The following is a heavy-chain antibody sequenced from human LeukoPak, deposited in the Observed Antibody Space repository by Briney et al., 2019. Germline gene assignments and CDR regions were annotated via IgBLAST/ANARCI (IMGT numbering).Heavy chain of an antibody. Sequence: SETLSLTCTVSRDSISSYYWSWVRQPAGKGLDWIGRIYSSGTTIYNPSLKSRVTMSVDTSKNQFSLKLNSVTAPDTAVYYCAAYGIAGATRFYFDYWGQGILVTVSS. CDR1: RDSISSYY. V-gene: IGHV4-4*07. CDR2: IYSSGTT. D-gene: IGHD1-26*01. CDR3: AAYGIAGATRFYFDY. J-gene: IGHJ4*02.